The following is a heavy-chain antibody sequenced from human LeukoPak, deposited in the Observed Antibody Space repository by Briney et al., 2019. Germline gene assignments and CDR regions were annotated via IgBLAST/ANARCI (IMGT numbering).Heavy chain of an antibody. CDR1: GFTFRTYS. D-gene: IGHD3-10*01. Sequence: GGSLRLSCAASGFTFRTYSMSWFRQAPGKGLEWASTINSNGRYIYYADSMKGRLIISRDNANNSLYLQLNSLRAEDTAFYYCARDEGNYGAGSFFARNWGQGTLVTVSS. J-gene: IGHJ4*02. CDR3: ARDEGNYGAGSFFARN. V-gene: IGHV3-21*06. CDR2: INSNGRYI.